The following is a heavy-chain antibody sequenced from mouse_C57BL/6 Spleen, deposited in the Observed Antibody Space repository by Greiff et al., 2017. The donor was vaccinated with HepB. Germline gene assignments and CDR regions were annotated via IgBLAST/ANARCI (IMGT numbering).Heavy chain of an antibody. CDR2: IYPGDGDT. Sequence: QVQLQQSGPELVKPGASVKISCKASGYAFSSSWMNWVKQRPGKGLEWIGRIYPGDGDTNYNGKFKGKATLTADKSSSTAYMQLSSLTSEDSAVYFCGDGNYGYFDVWGTGTTVTVSS. CDR1: GYAFSSSW. V-gene: IGHV1-82*01. J-gene: IGHJ1*03. CDR3: GDGNYGYFDV. D-gene: IGHD2-1*01.